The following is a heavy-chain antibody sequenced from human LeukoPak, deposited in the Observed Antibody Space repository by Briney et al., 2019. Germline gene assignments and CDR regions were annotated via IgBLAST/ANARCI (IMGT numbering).Heavy chain of an antibody. V-gene: IGHV4-59*01. CDR1: GDSISNYY. Sequence: SQTLSLTCTVSGDSISNYYWSWIRQPPGKGLEWLGYIYYSGSSNYNPSLKSRVTMSADTSKNQFSLKLSSVTAADTAVYYCARVPRSYYYYYYMDVWGKGTTVTVS. J-gene: IGHJ6*03. CDR3: ARVPRSYYYYYYMDV. CDR2: IYYSGSS.